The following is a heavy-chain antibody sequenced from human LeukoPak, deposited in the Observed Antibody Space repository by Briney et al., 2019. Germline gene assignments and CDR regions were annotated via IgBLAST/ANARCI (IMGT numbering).Heavy chain of an antibody. Sequence: GGSLRLSCAAAGFTFSTYSMNWVRQAPGKGLEWVSYISSSSSTIYYADSVKGRFTISRDNAKNSLYLQMNSLTAEDTAVYYCARDRGPLDYWGQGTLVTVSS. J-gene: IGHJ4*02. CDR3: ARDRGPLDY. D-gene: IGHD5-12*01. V-gene: IGHV3-48*01. CDR1: GFTFSTYS. CDR2: ISSSSSTI.